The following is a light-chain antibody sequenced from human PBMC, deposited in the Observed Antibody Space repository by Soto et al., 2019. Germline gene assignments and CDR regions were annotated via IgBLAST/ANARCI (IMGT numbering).Light chain of an antibody. Sequence: DIVLTQSPGTLSLSPGERATLSCRVSQSVSSSYLAWYQQNRGQAPRLLIHGASSRATGIPDRFSGSGSGTDFTLTISRLEPEDFAVYYCQQYGSSRWTFGQGTKVDIK. J-gene: IGKJ1*01. V-gene: IGKV3-20*01. CDR2: GAS. CDR3: QQYGSSRWT. CDR1: QSVSSSY.